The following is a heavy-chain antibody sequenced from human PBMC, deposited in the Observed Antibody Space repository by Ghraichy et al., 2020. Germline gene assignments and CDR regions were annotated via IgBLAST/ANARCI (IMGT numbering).Heavy chain of an antibody. D-gene: IGHD3-3*01. J-gene: IGHJ6*02. CDR2: ISAYNGNT. CDR3: ARVGKWDYDFWSGYPYYYYGMDV. V-gene: IGHV1-18*01. CDR1: GYTFTSYG. Sequence: ASVKVSCKASGYTFTSYGISWVRQAPGQGIEWMGWISAYNGNTNYAQKLQGRVTMTTDTSTSTAYMELRSLRSDDTAVYYCARVGKWDYDFWSGYPYYYYGMDVWGQGTTVTVSS.